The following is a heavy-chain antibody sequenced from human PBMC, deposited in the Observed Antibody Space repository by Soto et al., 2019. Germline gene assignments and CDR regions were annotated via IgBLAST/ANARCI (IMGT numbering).Heavy chain of an antibody. CDR3: ARSTVLRFLEWLSDFDY. D-gene: IGHD3-3*01. J-gene: IGHJ4*02. Sequence: GASVKVSCKASGYTFTSYAMHWVRQAPGQRLEWMGWINAGNGNTKYSQKFQGRVTITRDTSASTAYMELSSLRSEDTAVYYCARSTVLRFLEWLSDFDYWGQGTLVTVSS. CDR1: GYTFTSYA. V-gene: IGHV1-3*01. CDR2: INAGNGNT.